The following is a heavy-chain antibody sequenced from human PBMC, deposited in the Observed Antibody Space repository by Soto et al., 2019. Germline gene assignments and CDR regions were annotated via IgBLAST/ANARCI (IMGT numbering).Heavy chain of an antibody. D-gene: IGHD2-2*01. CDR1: GFSFNSYS. J-gene: IGHJ5*02. CDR3: AREQSVLAPAAVRWFDP. Sequence: EVQLVESGGGLVQPGGSLRLSCAASGFSFNSYSMNWVRQAPGKGLEWVSYISSSSSTIYYADSVKGRFTVSRDNAKNXXYLQMNSLRDEDTAVYYCAREQSVLAPAAVRWFDPWGQGTLVTVSS. V-gene: IGHV3-48*02. CDR2: ISSSSSTI.